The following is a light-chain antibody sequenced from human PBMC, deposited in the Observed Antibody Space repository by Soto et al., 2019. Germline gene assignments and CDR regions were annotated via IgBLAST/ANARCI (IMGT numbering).Light chain of an antibody. Sequence: ITISCTGTSSDVGAYNFVSWYQHHPGKAPQLIIYDVNNRPSGVSDRFSGSKSGNTASLTISGLQAEDEADYYCSSYTTTAIRLFGGGTRVTVL. J-gene: IGLJ2*01. CDR2: DVN. CDR1: SSDVGAYNF. V-gene: IGLV2-14*03. CDR3: SSYTTTAIRL.